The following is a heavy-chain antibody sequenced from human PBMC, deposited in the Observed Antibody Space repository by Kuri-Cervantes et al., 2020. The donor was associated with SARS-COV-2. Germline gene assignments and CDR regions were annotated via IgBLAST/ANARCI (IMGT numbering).Heavy chain of an antibody. CDR1: GFTVSSNY. V-gene: IGHV3-53*05. J-gene: IGHJ4*02. Sequence: GESLKISCAASGFTVSSNYMSWVRQAPGKGLEWVSVIYSGGSTYYADSVKGRFTISRDNSKNTLYLQMNSLGAEDTAVYYCARDSPTWIHTFDYWGQGTLVTVSS. CDR3: ARDSPTWIHTFDY. D-gene: IGHD5-18*01. CDR2: IYSGGST.